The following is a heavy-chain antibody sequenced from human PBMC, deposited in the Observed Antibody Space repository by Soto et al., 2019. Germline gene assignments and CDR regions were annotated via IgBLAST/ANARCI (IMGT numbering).Heavy chain of an antibody. J-gene: IGHJ4*02. CDR1: PITFSSYA. Sequence: GRSLRLSCAASPITFSSYAMHWVRQAPGKGLEWVAVISYDGSNKYYADSVKGRFAISRDNSKNTLYLQMNSLRAEDTAVYYCAKSIVGATPPASYWGQGTLVTVS. D-gene: IGHD1-26*01. CDR3: AKSIVGATPPASY. V-gene: IGHV3-30-3*02. CDR2: ISYDGSNK.